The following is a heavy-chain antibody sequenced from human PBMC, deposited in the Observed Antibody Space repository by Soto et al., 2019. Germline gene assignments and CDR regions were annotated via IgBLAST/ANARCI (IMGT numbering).Heavy chain of an antibody. CDR3: AKSSAYVLWFGELYSFDY. CDR2: ISYDGSNK. J-gene: IGHJ4*02. Sequence: PGGSLRLSCAASGFTFSSYGMHWVRQAPGKGLEWVAVISYDGSNKYYADSVKGRFTISRDNSKNTLYLQMNSLRAEDTAVYYCAKSSAYVLWFGELYSFDYWGQGTLVTVSS. V-gene: IGHV3-30*18. CDR1: GFTFSSYG. D-gene: IGHD3-10*01.